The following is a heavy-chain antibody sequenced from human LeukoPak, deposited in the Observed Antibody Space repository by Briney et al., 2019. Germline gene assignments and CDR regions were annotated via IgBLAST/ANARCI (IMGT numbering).Heavy chain of an antibody. CDR3: ARSITMVRGVPDAFDI. V-gene: IGHV4-59*01. CDR2: IYYSGST. J-gene: IGHJ3*02. D-gene: IGHD3-10*01. Sequence: PETLSLTCTVSGGSISSYYWSWIRQPPGKGLEWIGYIYYSGSTNYNPSLKSRVTISVDTSKNQFSLKLSSVTAADTAVYYCARSITMVRGVPDAFDIWGQGTMVTVSS. CDR1: GGSISSYY.